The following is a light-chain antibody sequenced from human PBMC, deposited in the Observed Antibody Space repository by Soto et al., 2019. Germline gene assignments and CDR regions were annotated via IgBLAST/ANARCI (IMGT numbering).Light chain of an antibody. J-gene: IGKJ5*01. Sequence: DIQMTQSPSSMSASVGDRVTITCRASQGIRNDLGWYKQKPGKAPQRLIYTASTLQSGVPSRFSGSGSGTEFTLTIRSLKPEDFATYYCLQYNTYSTFGQGTRLEIK. CDR3: LQYNTYST. V-gene: IGKV1-17*01. CDR1: QGIRND. CDR2: TAS.